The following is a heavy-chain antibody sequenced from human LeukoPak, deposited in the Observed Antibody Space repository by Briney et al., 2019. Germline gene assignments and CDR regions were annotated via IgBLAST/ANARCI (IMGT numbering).Heavy chain of an antibody. CDR2: IYYSGGT. J-gene: IGHJ4*02. V-gene: IGHV4-59*08. D-gene: IGHD3-22*01. CDR3: AQIRPSTYYDSSGSFDY. CDR1: GGSISGYY. Sequence: SETLSLTCTVSGGSISGYYWSWIRQPPGKGLEWIGYIYYSGGTNYNSSLKSRVTISVDTSKNQFSLKLSSVTAADTAVYYCAQIRPSTYYDSSGSFDYWGQGTLVTVSS.